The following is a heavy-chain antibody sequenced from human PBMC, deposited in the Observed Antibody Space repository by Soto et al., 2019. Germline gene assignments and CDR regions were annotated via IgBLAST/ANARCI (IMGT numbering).Heavy chain of an antibody. CDR3: ARTHTIPYYFDY. CDR1: AYTFTSYD. V-gene: IGHV1-3*01. CDR2: INAGNGNT. Sequence: ASLMVSCKASAYTFTSYDIHCVRHAPGQRLEWMGWINAGNGNTKYSQKFQGRVTITRDTSASTAYMELSSLRSEDTAVYYCARTHTIPYYFDYWGQGTLVTVSS. D-gene: IGHD2-21*01. J-gene: IGHJ4*02.